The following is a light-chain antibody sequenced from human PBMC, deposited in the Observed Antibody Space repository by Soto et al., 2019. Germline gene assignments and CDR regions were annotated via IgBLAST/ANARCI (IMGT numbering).Light chain of an antibody. Sequence: DIQMTQSPSTLSASVGDRVTITCRASQSISSWLAWYQQKPGKAPKLLIYDASSLESGVPSRSSGSGSGTEFTLTISSLQPDDFATYYCQQYNSYPRTFGQGTKVDIK. V-gene: IGKV1-5*01. CDR3: QQYNSYPRT. J-gene: IGKJ1*01. CDR1: QSISSW. CDR2: DAS.